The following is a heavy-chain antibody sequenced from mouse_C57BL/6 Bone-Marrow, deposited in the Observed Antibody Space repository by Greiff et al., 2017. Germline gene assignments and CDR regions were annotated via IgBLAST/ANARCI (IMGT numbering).Heavy chain of an antibody. J-gene: IGHJ4*01. D-gene: IGHD2-5*01. CDR1: GFSLTSYG. V-gene: IGHV2-2*01. CDR3: AREDYSNFYYYAMDY. Sequence: VQLQQSGPGLVQPSQSLSITCTVSGFSLTSYGVHWVRQSPGKGLEWLGVIWSGGSTDYNAAFISRLSISKDNSKSQVFFKMNSLQADDTAIYYCAREDYSNFYYYAMDYWGQGTSVTVSS. CDR2: IWSGGST.